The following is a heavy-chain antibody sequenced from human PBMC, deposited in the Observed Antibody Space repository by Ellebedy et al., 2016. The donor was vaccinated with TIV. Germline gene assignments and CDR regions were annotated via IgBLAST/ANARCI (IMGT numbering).Heavy chain of an antibody. CDR2: FDPEDGET. Sequence: ASVKVSXXVSGYTLTELSMHWVRQAPGKGLEWMGGFDPEDGETIYAQKFQGRVTMTEDTSTDTAYMELSSLRSEDTAVYYCATDRGLATNYYYYGMDVWGQGTTVTVSS. CDR3: ATDRGLATNYYYYGMDV. J-gene: IGHJ6*02. CDR1: GYTLTELS. V-gene: IGHV1-24*01. D-gene: IGHD5-12*01.